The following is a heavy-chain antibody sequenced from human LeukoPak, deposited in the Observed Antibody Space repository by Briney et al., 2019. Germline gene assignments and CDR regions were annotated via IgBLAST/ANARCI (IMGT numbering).Heavy chain of an antibody. CDR1: GFTFSSYA. D-gene: IGHD2-8*01. Sequence: EGSLRLSCAASGFTFSSYAMHWVRQAPGKGLEWVAVISYDGSNKYYADSVKGRFTISRDNSRNTLYLQMSSLRPDDTAIYYCVSLIPSYWGQGTLVTVSS. CDR2: ISYDGSNK. CDR3: VSLIPSY. V-gene: IGHV3-30-3*01. J-gene: IGHJ4*02.